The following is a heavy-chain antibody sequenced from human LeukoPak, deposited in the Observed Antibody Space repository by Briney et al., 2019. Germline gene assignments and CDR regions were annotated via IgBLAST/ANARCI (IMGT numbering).Heavy chain of an antibody. D-gene: IGHD6-13*01. CDR2: INSDGSST. CDR3: AKEITQYTSNWYWVN. CDR1: GFTFSSYW. J-gene: IGHJ4*02. Sequence: GGSLRLSCAASGFTFSSYWMHWVRQAPGKGLVWVSRINSDGSSTSYAGSVKGRFTISRDNAKNTLYLQMNSLRAEDTAVYYCAKEITQYTSNWYWVNWGQGTLVSVSS. V-gene: IGHV3-74*01.